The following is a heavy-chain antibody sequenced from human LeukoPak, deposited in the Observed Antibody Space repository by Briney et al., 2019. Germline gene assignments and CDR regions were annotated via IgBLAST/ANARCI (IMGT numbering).Heavy chain of an antibody. CDR1: EFIFTSYT. Sequence: GGSLRLSCAASEFIFTSYTMSWVRQAPGKGLEWVSGISGSGGSTYYADSVKGRFTVSRDNSKNTLYLQMNSLRADDTAVYYCAKQYGDYVSYWFDPWGQGTLVTVSS. D-gene: IGHD4-17*01. CDR2: ISGSGGST. J-gene: IGHJ5*02. V-gene: IGHV3-23*01. CDR3: AKQYGDYVSYWFDP.